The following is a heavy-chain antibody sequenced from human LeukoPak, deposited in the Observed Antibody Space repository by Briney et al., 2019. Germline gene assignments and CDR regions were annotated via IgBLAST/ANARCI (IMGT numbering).Heavy chain of an antibody. CDR3: AKDGKKWQEPLES. V-gene: IGHV3-30*18. J-gene: IGHJ4*02. CDR2: ISYDGSNK. D-gene: IGHD1-14*01. CDR1: GFIVRSNY. Sequence: PGGSLRLSCAVSGFIVRSNYMNWVRQAPGKGLEWVAVISYDGSNKFYPDSVKGRFTISRDNSNHYLQMNSLRGEDTAVYYCAKDGKKWQEPLESWGQGTLVIVSS.